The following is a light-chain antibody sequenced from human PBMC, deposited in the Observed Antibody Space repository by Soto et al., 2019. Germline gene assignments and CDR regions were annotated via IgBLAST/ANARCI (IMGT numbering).Light chain of an antibody. J-gene: IGLJ2*01. Sequence: QSVLTQPASVSGSPGQSITISCTGTSGDIGTYKYVSWYRQYPGKAPKLIIYNIRGRPSGVSSRFSGSQSGNTASLAISGLRAEDEADYFCSAYVDSGAVIFGRGTKVTVL. V-gene: IGLV2-14*01. CDR3: SAYVDSGAVI. CDR2: NIR. CDR1: SGDIGTYKY.